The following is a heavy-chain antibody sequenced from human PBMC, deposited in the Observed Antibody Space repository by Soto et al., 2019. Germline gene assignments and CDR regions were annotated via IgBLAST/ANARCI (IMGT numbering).Heavy chain of an antibody. J-gene: IGHJ4*02. CDR2: ISAYNGNT. CDR3: ARGYCSGHSCLPFDY. D-gene: IGHD2-15*01. Sequence: ASVNVSCKASGSIFTSYGISWVRQAPGQGLEWMGWISAYNGNTNYAQKLQGRVTMTTDTSTSTAYMELRSLRSDDTAVYYCARGYCSGHSCLPFDYWGQGTLVTVSS. CDR1: GSIFTSYG. V-gene: IGHV1-18*01.